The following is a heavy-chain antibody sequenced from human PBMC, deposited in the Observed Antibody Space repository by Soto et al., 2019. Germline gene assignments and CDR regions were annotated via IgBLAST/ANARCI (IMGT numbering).Heavy chain of an antibody. CDR2: INHSGST. D-gene: IGHD5-12*01. CDR3: ARGMWIRLSCDY. V-gene: IGHV4-34*01. J-gene: IGHJ4*02. CDR1: GVSFSGYY. Sequence: QVKLQQWGAGLLKPSETLSLTCAVYGVSFSGYYWSWIRKPPGKGLAWIGEINHSGSTNYNPSLKSRVTISVEPSKNQFSLKLSYRTAEDTAVYYCARGMWIRLSCDYWGQGTLVTVSS.